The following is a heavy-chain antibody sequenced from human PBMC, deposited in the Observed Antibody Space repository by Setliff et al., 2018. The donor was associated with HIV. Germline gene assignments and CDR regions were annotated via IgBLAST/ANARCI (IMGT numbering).Heavy chain of an antibody. J-gene: IGHJ4*03. CDR2: ISRTGSTI. V-gene: IGHV3-11*01. CDR1: GFTFRDYY. Sequence: PGGSLRLSCAASGFTFRDYYMSYFRQAPGKGLEWVSYISRTGSTIYYADSVKGRFTVSRDNTKNSLFLQMNSLIAEDTAVYHCARSPQGGYFDYWGQGTLVTVSS. CDR3: ARSPQGGYFDY.